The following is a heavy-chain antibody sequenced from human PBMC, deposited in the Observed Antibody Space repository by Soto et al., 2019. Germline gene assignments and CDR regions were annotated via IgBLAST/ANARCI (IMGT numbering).Heavy chain of an antibody. V-gene: IGHV4-34*01. D-gene: IGHD3-10*01. CDR3: ARRVNMVPTPAQFDF. CDR1: GGSFSGYY. CDR2: INHSGST. J-gene: IGHJ4*02. Sequence: PSETLSLTCAVYGGSFSGYYWSWIRQPPGKGLEWIGEINHSGSTNYNPSLKSRVTISVDTSKNQFSLKLSSVTAADTAGYYCARRVNMVPTPAQFDFWGLGTLVTSPQ.